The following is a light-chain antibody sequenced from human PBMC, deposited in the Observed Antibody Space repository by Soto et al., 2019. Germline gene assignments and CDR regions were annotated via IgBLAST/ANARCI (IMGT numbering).Light chain of an antibody. V-gene: IGKV3-20*01. Sequence: EIVLTQSPGTLSLSPGERATLSCRASQSVFSSYLAWYQKKPGQAPRLLIYGASSRATGIPDRFSGSGSGTDFTFTISSLEPEDFAVYYCQQYGSSPWTFGQGTKVEIK. CDR1: QSVFSSY. CDR3: QQYGSSPWT. J-gene: IGKJ1*01. CDR2: GAS.